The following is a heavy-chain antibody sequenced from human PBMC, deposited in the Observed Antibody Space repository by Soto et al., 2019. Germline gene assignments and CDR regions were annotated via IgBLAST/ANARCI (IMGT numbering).Heavy chain of an antibody. V-gene: IGHV1-18*01. J-gene: IGHJ4*02. CDR1: GYTFTSYG. CDR2: ISAYNGIT. CDR3: ARAEKWVTGNMGGY. Sequence: QVQLVQSGAEVKKPGASVKVSCKAFGYTFTSYGFSWVRQAPGQGLEWMGWISAYNGITNYAQKFQGRVTMTTDTSTSTANLELRGLRSGASAVYYCARAEKWVTGNMGGYWGQGTLVTVYS. D-gene: IGHD1-20*01.